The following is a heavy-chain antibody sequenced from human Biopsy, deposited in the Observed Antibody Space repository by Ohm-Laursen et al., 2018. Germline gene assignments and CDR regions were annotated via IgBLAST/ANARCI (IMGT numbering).Heavy chain of an antibody. Sequence: ASVKVSCKASGYTFTSYDISWVRQAPGQGLEWMGWISPYNDKTSYPPKLQDRVTMTADTSTNTAHMELRSLRSDDTAVYYCARVFCPSTTCYGLLDNWGQGTVVTVSS. V-gene: IGHV1-18*01. CDR2: ISPYNDKT. D-gene: IGHD2/OR15-2a*01. CDR1: GYTFTSYD. J-gene: IGHJ4*02. CDR3: ARVFCPSTTCYGLLDN.